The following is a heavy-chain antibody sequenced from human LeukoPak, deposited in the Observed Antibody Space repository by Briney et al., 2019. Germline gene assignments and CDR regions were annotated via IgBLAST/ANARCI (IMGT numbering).Heavy chain of an antibody. CDR1: GGSFSGYY. D-gene: IGHD6-19*01. CDR3: ARVRNEEQWLVQRDYYYYGMDV. J-gene: IGHJ6*02. Sequence: PSETLSLTCAVYGGSFSGYYWSWIRQPPGKGLEWIGEINHSGSTNYNPSLKSRVTISVDTSKNQFSLKLSSVTAADTAVYYCARVRNEEQWLVQRDYYYYGMDVWGQGTTVTVSS. CDR2: INHSGST. V-gene: IGHV4-34*01.